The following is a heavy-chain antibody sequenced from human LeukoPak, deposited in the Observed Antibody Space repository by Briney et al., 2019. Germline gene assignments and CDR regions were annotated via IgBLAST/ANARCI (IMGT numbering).Heavy chain of an antibody. CDR3: ARVKYNGYSVFDY. V-gene: IGHV4-31*03. J-gene: IGHJ4*02. CDR1: GDSISIGGYH. Sequence: PSETLSLTCTVSGDSISIGGYHWSWIRQHPGKGLEWIGYIYYSGSTYYNPSFKSRVTISVDTSKNQFSLKLSSVTAADTAVYYCARVKYNGYSVFDYWGQGTLVTVSS. CDR2: IYYSGST. D-gene: IGHD5-12*01.